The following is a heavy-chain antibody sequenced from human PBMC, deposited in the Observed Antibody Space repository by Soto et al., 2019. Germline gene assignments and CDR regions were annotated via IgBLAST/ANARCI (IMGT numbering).Heavy chain of an antibody. J-gene: IGHJ5*02. Sequence: PSETLSLTCAVYGGSFSGYYWSWIRQPPGKGLEWIGEINHSGSTNYNPSLKSRVTISVDTSKNQFSLKLSSVTAADTAVYYCARRIGELPGVRGWFDPWGQGTLVTVSS. CDR1: GGSFSGYY. CDR2: INHSGST. V-gene: IGHV4-34*01. D-gene: IGHD3-10*01. CDR3: ARRIGELPGVRGWFDP.